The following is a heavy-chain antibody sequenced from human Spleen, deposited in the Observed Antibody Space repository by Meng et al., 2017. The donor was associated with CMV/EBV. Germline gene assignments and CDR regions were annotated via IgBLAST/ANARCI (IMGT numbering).Heavy chain of an antibody. J-gene: IGHJ4*02. D-gene: IGHD3-10*01. Sequence: QVQMRGSGPGLVKLSETRSLTCTVCGGSISSYYWSWIRQPAGKGLEWIGRIYTSGSTNYNPSLKSRVTMSVDTSKNQFSLKLSSVTAADTAVYYCARWGLWFGELSFDYWGQGTLVTVSS. CDR1: GGSISSYY. V-gene: IGHV4-4*07. CDR2: IYTSGST. CDR3: ARWGLWFGELSFDY.